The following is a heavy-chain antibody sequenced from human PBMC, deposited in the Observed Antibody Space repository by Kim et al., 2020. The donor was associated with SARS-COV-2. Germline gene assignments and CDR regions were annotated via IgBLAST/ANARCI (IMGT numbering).Heavy chain of an antibody. Sequence: SETLSPTCTVSGGSIRSYYRSWIRQPPGKGLEWIGHIYYSGSTKYNPSLKSRVTISVDTSKNQFSLKLSSVTAADTAMYYCASRSSGSYPFDHWGQGTLVTVSS. CDR2: IYYSGST. CDR1: GGSIRSYY. J-gene: IGHJ4*02. V-gene: IGHV4-59*01. D-gene: IGHD3-22*01. CDR3: ASRSSGSYPFDH.